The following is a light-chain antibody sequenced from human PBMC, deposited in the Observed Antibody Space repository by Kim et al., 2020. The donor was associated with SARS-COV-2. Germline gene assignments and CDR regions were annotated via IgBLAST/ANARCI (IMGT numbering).Light chain of an antibody. J-gene: IGLJ3*02. V-gene: IGLV2-14*03. Sequence: GQSITISCTGTSSDVGGYNYVSWYQQHPGKAPKLMIYDVSNRPSGVSNRFSGSKSGNTDSLTISGLQAEDEADYYCSSYTSSSTWVFGGGTQRTV. CDR3: SSYTSSSTWV. CDR2: DVS. CDR1: SSDVGGYNY.